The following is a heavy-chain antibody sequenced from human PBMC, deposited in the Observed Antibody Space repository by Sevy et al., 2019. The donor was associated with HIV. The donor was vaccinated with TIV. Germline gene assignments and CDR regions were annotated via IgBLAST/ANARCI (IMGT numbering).Heavy chain of an antibody. J-gene: IGHJ6*02. CDR2: ISSSGSTI. D-gene: IGHD5-18*01. Sequence: GGSLRLSCAASGFTFSDYYMSWIRQAPGKGLEWVSYISSSGSTIYYADSVKGRFTISRDNAKNSLYLQMNSLGAEDTAVYYCARGPERGYSYGPRDYYYYGMDVWGQGTTVTVSS. CDR3: ARGPERGYSYGPRDYYYYGMDV. V-gene: IGHV3-11*01. CDR1: GFTFSDYY.